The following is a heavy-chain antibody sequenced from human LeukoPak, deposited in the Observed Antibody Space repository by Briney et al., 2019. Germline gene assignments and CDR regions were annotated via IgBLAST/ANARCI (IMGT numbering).Heavy chain of an antibody. J-gene: IGHJ4*02. CDR3: AGGATGREIDY. Sequence: GRSLRLSCAASGFTFSSYAMHWVRQAPGKGLEWVAVISYDGSNKYYADSVKGRFTISRDNSKNTLYLQMNSLRAEDTAVYYCAGGATGREIDYRGQGTLVTVSS. D-gene: IGHD1-26*01. CDR1: GFTFSSYA. CDR2: ISYDGSNK. V-gene: IGHV3-30-3*01.